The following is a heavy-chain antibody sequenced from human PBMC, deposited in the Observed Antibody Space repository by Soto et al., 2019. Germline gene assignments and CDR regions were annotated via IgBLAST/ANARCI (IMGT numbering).Heavy chain of an antibody. J-gene: IGHJ6*03. V-gene: IGHV4-39*01. CDR3: ARFTTEDYDFWSGYGSYYYYYYMDV. CDR1: GGSISSSSYY. Sequence: PSETLSLTCTVSGGSISSSSYYWGWIRQPPGKGLEWIGSIYYSGSTYYNPSLKSRVTISVDTSKNQFSLKLSSVTAADTAVYYCARFTTEDYDFWSGYGSYYYYYYMDVWGKGTTVTVS. D-gene: IGHD3-3*01. CDR2: IYYSGST.